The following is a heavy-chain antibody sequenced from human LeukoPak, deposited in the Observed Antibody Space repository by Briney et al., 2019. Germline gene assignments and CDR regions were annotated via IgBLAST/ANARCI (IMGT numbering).Heavy chain of an antibody. CDR1: GFTYNSHS. D-gene: IGHD1-26*01. CDR3: ARAGGSYYPYYSSGMDV. CDR2: IWYDGSNK. J-gene: IGHJ6*02. Sequence: GGSLRLSCAASGFTYNSHSMHWVRQAPGKGLEWVAVIWYDGSNKYYADSVKGRFTISRDNSKNTLYLQMNSLRAEDTAVYYCARAGGSYYPYYSSGMDVWGQGTAVTVSS. V-gene: IGHV3-33*01.